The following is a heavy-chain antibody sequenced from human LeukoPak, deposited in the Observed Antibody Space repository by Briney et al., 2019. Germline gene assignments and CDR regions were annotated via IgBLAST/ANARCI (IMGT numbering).Heavy chain of an antibody. D-gene: IGHD3-22*01. CDR3: ARETTSFTTEGHAFDI. CDR2: FDPEDGET. Sequence: GASVKVSCKVSGYTLAELSMHWVRQAPGKGLEWMGGFDPEDGETIYAQKFQGRVTMTEDTSTDTAYMELSSLRSEDTAVYYCARETTSFTTEGHAFDIWGQGTMVTVSS. V-gene: IGHV1-24*01. CDR1: GYTLAELS. J-gene: IGHJ3*02.